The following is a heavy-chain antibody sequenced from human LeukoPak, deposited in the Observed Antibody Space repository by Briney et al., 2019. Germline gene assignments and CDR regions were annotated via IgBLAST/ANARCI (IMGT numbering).Heavy chain of an antibody. CDR2: MNPNSGNT. CDR3: ARGQWSRTPGYCSGGSCFVYWFDP. CDR1: GYTFTSYD. J-gene: IGHJ5*02. Sequence: ASVKVSCKASGYTFTSYDINWVRQATGQGLEWMGWMNPNSGNTGYAQKFQGRVTMTRNTSISTAYMELSSPRSEDTAVYYCARGQWSRTPGYCSGGSCFVYWFDPWGQGTLVTVSS. D-gene: IGHD2-15*01. V-gene: IGHV1-8*01.